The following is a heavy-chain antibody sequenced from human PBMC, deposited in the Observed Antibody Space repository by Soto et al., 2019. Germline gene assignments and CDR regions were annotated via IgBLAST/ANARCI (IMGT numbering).Heavy chain of an antibody. D-gene: IGHD3-3*01. CDR3: AGSTIYYYYYMDV. V-gene: IGHV3-53*04. J-gene: IGHJ6*03. CDR1: GFTVSSNY. Sequence: GGSLRLSCAASGFTVSSNYMSWVRQAPGKGLEWVSVIYSGGSNYYADSVKGRFTISRHNSKNTLYLQMNSLRAEDTAVYYCAGSTIYYYYYMDVWGKGTTVTVSS. CDR2: IYSGGSN.